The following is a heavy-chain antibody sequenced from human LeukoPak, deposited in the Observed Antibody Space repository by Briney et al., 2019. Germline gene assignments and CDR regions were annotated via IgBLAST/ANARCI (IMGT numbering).Heavy chain of an antibody. CDR2: IYYSGST. V-gene: IGHV4-59*01. D-gene: IGHD1-14*01. J-gene: IGHJ4*02. CDR1: GGSISSSY. Sequence: SETLSLTCTVSGGSISSSYWSWIRQPPGKGLEWIRYIYYSGSTNHNPSLKSRVTISVDTSKNQFSLKLSSVTAADTAVCYCARDRTGFEYWGQGTLVTVSS. CDR3: ARDRTGFEY.